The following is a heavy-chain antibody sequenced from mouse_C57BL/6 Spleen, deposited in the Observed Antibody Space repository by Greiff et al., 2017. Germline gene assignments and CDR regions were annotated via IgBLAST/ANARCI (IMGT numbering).Heavy chain of an antibody. CDR1: GYTFTSYW. V-gene: IGHV1-55*01. J-gene: IGHJ3*01. D-gene: IGHD1-1*01. Sequence: QVQLQQPGAELVKPGASVKMSCKASGYTFTSYWITWVKQRPGQGLEWVGDIYPGSGSTNYNEKFKSKATLTVDKSSSTAYMQLSSLTSEDSAVYYCARCGSSYGGFAYWGQGTLVTVSA. CDR2: IYPGSGST. CDR3: ARCGSSYGGFAY.